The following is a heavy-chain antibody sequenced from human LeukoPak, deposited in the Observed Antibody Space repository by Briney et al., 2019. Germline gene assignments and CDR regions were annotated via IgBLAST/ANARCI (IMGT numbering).Heavy chain of an antibody. CDR3: ARDGDCSGGSCFWSAGFYYYYYRMDV. D-gene: IGHD2-15*01. V-gene: IGHV1-18*04. CDR1: GYTFTSYG. CDR2: ISAYNGNT. J-gene: IGHJ6*04. Sequence: ASVKVSCKASGYTFTSYGISWVRQAPGQGLEWMGWISAYNGNTNYAQKLQGRVTMTTDTSTSTAYMELRSLRSDDTAVYYCARDGDCSGGSCFWSAGFYYYYYRMDVWGKGTTVTVSS.